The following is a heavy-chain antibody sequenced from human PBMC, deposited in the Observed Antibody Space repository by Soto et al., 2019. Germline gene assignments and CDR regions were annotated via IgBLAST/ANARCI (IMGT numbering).Heavy chain of an antibody. Sequence: QVQLQESGPGLVKPSQTLSLTCTVSGGSISSGGYYWSWIRQHPGKGLEWIGYIDYSGSTYYNPSLKSRVTISVDTSKNQFSLQLSSVTAADTAVYYCAREPQDDYGDYGLYYFDYWGQGTLVTVSS. CDR2: IDYSGST. D-gene: IGHD4-17*01. CDR1: GGSISSGGYY. CDR3: AREPQDDYGDYGLYYFDY. J-gene: IGHJ4*02. V-gene: IGHV4-31*03.